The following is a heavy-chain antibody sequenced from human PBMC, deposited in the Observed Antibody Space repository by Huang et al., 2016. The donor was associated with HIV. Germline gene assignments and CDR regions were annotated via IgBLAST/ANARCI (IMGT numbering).Heavy chain of an antibody. J-gene: IGHJ3*01. Sequence: QVQLQPWGAGLVKPSETLSLTCAVYGESFSGHFWSWIRQPPGKGLKWIGEINHSGSTNFSPSLKSRITMSVDTSKKQFSLKLKSVTAADTAVYFCARSRRDGSSDAFDVWGQGSMVTVS. CDR3: ARSRRDGSSDAFDV. V-gene: IGHV4-34*01. CDR2: INHSGST. CDR1: GESFSGHF. D-gene: IGHD6-25*01.